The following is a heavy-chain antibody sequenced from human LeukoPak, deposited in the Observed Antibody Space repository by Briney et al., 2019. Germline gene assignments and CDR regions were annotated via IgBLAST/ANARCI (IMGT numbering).Heavy chain of an antibody. D-gene: IGHD2-15*01. CDR3: AKWLEGGRPDFDS. CDR1: GFDSSNAY. J-gene: IGHJ4*02. Sequence: GGSLRLSCAASGFDSSNAYMSWVRRAPGKGLEWVSAISASGGTSYYADSVKGRFTISRDNSRNTLYLQMSGLRVGDTAVYYCAKWLEGGRPDFDSWGQGTLVTVSS. CDR2: ISASGGTS. V-gene: IGHV3-23*01.